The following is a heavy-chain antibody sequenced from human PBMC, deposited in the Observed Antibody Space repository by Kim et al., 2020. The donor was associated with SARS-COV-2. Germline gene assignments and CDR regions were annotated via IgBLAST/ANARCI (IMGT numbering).Heavy chain of an antibody. D-gene: IGHD3-3*02. J-gene: IGHJ3*02. CDR3: TPVPGRTLAFWDAYEI. V-gene: IGHV3-73*01. Sequence: SLRLSCAASGISFSDYSMHWVRQAPGTGLEWVCCISSKANSNAPTYAPSVKGRFTIYRDDSKNAAYLQMNSLNTEDLALYYCTPVPGRTLAFWDAYEIWGQGKMVTVSS. CDR1: GISFSDYS. CDR2: ISSKANSNAP.